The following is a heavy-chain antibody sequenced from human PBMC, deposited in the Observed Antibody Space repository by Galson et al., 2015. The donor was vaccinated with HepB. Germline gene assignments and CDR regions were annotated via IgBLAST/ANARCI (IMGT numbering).Heavy chain of an antibody. J-gene: IGHJ6*02. CDR3: ASNSLEWGGANYYYYYGMDV. V-gene: IGHV1-69*06. CDR1: GGTFSSYA. CDR2: IIPIFGTA. Sequence: SVKVSCKASGGTFSSYAISWVRQAPGQGLEWMGGIIPIFGTANYAQKFQGRVTITADKSTSTAYMELSSLRSEDTAVYYCASNSLEWGGANYYYYYGMDVWGQGTTVTVSS. D-gene: IGHD3-3*01.